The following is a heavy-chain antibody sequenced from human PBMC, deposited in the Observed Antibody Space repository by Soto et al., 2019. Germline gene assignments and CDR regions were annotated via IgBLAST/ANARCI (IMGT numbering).Heavy chain of an antibody. Sequence: PSETLSLTCAVSGGSISSGDYYWSWIRQPPGKGLEWIGYIYYSGSTYYNPSLKSRVTISVDTSKNQFSLKLSSVTAADTAVYYCARGKLDENFDYWGQGTLVTVSS. CDR1: GGSISSGDYY. D-gene: IGHD6-13*01. CDR2: IYYSGST. J-gene: IGHJ4*02. CDR3: ARGKLDENFDY. V-gene: IGHV4-30-4*01.